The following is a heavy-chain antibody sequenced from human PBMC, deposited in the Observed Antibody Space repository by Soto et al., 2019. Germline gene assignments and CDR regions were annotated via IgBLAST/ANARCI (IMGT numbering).Heavy chain of an antibody. J-gene: IGHJ4*02. CDR3: ARGRITMVRGVIIDY. D-gene: IGHD3-10*01. CDR2: LYYSGST. CDR1: GGSVSSGSYY. Sequence: SETLSLTCTVSGGSVSSGSYYWSWIRQSPGKGLEWIGYLYYSGSTNYNPSLRSRVTISVDTSKNQFALKLSSVTAADTAVYYCARGRITMVRGVIIDYWGQGTLVTVSS. V-gene: IGHV4-61*01.